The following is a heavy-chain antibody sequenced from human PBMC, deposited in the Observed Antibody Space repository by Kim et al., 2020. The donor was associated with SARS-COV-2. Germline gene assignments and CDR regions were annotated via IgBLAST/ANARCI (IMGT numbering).Heavy chain of an antibody. Sequence: SETLSLTCTVSGGSISSSSYYWGWIRQPPGKGLEWIGSIYYSGSTYYNPSLKSRVTISVDTSKNQFSLKLSPVTAADTAVYYCARQGSPDYGDYGGRFD. D-gene: IGHD4-17*01. J-gene: IGHJ4*01. CDR3: ARQGSPDYGDYGGRFD. V-gene: IGHV4-39*01. CDR1: GGSISSSSYY. CDR2: IYYSGST.